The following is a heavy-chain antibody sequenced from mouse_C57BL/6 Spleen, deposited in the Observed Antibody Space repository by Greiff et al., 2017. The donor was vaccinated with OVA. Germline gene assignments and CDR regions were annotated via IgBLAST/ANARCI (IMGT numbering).Heavy chain of an antibody. CDR2: IRNKANNHAT. D-gene: IGHD1-1*01. Sequence: EVQLQQSGGGLVQPGGSMKLSCAASGFTFSDAWMDWVRQTPEKGLEWVAEIRNKANNHATYYAESVKGRFTISRDDSKRSVYLQMNSLRAEDTGIYYCTRDYGSSYFDYWGQGTTLTVSS. CDR1: GFTFSDAW. V-gene: IGHV6-6*01. J-gene: IGHJ2*01. CDR3: TRDYGSSYFDY.